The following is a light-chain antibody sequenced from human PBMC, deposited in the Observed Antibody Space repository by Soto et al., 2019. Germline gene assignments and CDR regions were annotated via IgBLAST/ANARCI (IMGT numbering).Light chain of an antibody. CDR1: SSDVGGYNY. V-gene: IGLV2-11*01. CDR2: DVS. Sequence: QSALTQPRSVSGSPGQSVTISCTGTSSDVGGYNYVSWHQQHPGKAPKLMIYDVSKRPSGVPDRFSGSKSGNRASLTISGLQAEDEAEYYCCSYAGSYTWVFGGGTKLTVL. J-gene: IGLJ3*02. CDR3: CSYAGSYTWV.